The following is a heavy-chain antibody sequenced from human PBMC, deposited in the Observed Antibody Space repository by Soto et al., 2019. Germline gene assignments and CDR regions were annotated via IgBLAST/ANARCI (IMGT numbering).Heavy chain of an antibody. CDR2: ISNDGSSK. V-gene: IGHV3-30-3*01. CDR3: AREMAVAGTYYFGMDV. D-gene: IGHD6-13*01. J-gene: IGHJ6*02. Sequence: QVQMVESGGGVVQPGRSLRLSCAAYGFTFSTHAIHWVRQAPGQGLEWVAVISNDGSSKAYADSVRGRFTISRDNSKNTLYLQMNSLRGEDTAVYYCAREMAVAGTYYFGMDVWGQGTTVTVSS. CDR1: GFTFSTHA.